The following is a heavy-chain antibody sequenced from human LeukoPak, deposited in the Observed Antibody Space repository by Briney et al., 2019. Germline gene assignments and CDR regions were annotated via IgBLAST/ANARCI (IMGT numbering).Heavy chain of an antibody. CDR3: ARWAATYYYYYYMDV. D-gene: IGHD5-24*01. V-gene: IGHV4-59*01. J-gene: IGHJ6*03. Sequence: SETLSLTCTVSGGSISSYYWSWIRQPPGKGLEWIGYIYYSGSTNYNPSLKSRVTISVDTSKNQFSLKLSSVTAADTAVYYCARWAATYYYYYYMDVWGKGTTATVSS. CDR1: GGSISSYY. CDR2: IYYSGST.